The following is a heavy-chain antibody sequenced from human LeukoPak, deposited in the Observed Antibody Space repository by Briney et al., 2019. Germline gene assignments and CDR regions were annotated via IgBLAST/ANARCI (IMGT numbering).Heavy chain of an antibody. CDR2: IDFSGST. D-gene: IGHD2-15*01. CDR1: GGSISSYY. J-gene: IGHJ4*02. V-gene: IGHV4-59*01. Sequence: PSETLSLTCTVSGGSISSYYWSWIRQPPGKGLEWIGDIDFSGSTNYNPSLKSRLTISVDASKNQFSLKLSSVTAADTAVYYCAREDIVVVVAATWGAFDIWGQGTLVTVSS. CDR3: AREDIVVVVAATWGAFDI.